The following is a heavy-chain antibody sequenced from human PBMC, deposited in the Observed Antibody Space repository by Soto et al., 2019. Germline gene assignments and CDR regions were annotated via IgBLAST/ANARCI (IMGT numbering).Heavy chain of an antibody. CDR3: ARVAADAYWSGYDDY. D-gene: IGHD3-3*01. CDR1: GGSISIYH. CDR2: ISYTGST. Sequence: EQLQESGPRLVKPSETLSLTCSVSGGSISIYHWSWIRQPPGKGLEWIGYISYTGSTNYSPSLKSRVTMLLATSKKQFSLKLSSVTAADTAVYYCARVAADAYWSGYDDYWGQGTLVTVSS. J-gene: IGHJ4*02. V-gene: IGHV4-59*01.